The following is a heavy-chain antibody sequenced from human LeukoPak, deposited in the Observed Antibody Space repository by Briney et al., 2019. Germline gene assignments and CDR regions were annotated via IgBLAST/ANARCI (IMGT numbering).Heavy chain of an antibody. CDR2: IKQDGSEK. Sequence: AGGSLRLSGAASGFTFSSYWMSWVRQAPGKGLEWVANIKQDGSEKYYVDSVKGRFTISRDNAKNSLYLQMNSLRAEDTAVYYCAFDCSGGCCYINWGQGTLVTVSS. CDR3: AFDCSGGCCYIN. D-gene: IGHD2-15*01. J-gene: IGHJ4*02. V-gene: IGHV3-7*03. CDR1: GFTFSSYW.